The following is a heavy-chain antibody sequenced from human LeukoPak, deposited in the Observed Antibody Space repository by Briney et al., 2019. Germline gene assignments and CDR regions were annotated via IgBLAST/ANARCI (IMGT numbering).Heavy chain of an antibody. CDR1: GFTFSSYS. Sequence: GGSLRLSCAASGFTFSSYSMNWVRQAPGKGLEWVSSISSSSSYIYYADSVKGRFTISRGNAKNSLYLQMNSLRAEDTAVYYCARDGSVQEMATIPYETWGQGTLVTVSS. CDR2: ISSSSSYI. D-gene: IGHD5-24*01. J-gene: IGHJ5*02. CDR3: ARDGSVQEMATIPYET. V-gene: IGHV3-21*01.